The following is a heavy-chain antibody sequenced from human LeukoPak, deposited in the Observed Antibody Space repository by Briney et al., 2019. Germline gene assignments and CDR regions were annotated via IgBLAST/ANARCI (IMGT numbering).Heavy chain of an antibody. V-gene: IGHV4-39*02. CDR3: ARDVYGDPFDY. D-gene: IGHD4-17*01. Sequence: SETLSLTCNVSGGSVTSGGFYWGWLRQPPGKGPEWIATVYYTGSTYYNPSLKSRVTISIDTSKNQFSLRLTSVTAADTAVYYCARDVYGDPFDYWGQGTLVTVSS. CDR1: GGSVTSGGFY. CDR2: VYYTGST. J-gene: IGHJ4*02.